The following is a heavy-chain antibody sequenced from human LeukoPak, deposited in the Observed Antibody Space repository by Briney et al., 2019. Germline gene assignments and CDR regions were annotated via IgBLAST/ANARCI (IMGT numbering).Heavy chain of an antibody. CDR3: ARENYDILTGYRNFDY. Sequence: SETLSLTCTVSGGSISSHYWSWIRQPPGKGLEWIGYIYYSGSTNYNPSLKSRVTISVDTSKNQFSLKLSSVTAADTAVYYCARENYDILTGYRNFDYWGQGTLVTVSS. V-gene: IGHV4-59*08. J-gene: IGHJ4*02. CDR1: GGSISSHY. CDR2: IYYSGST. D-gene: IGHD3-9*01.